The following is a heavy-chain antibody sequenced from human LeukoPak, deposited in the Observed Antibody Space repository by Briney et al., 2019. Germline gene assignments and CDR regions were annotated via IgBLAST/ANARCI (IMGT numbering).Heavy chain of an antibody. J-gene: IGHJ2*01. CDR1: GGSISSYY. CDR3: ARLAVAGSRYFDL. CDR2: IYTSGST. D-gene: IGHD6-19*01. V-gene: IGHV4-4*07. Sequence: ASETLSLTCTVSGGSISSYYWSWIRQPAGKGLEWIGRIYTSGSTNYNPSLKSRVTISVDTSKNQFSLKLSSVTAADTAVYYCARLAVAGSRYFDLWGRGTLVTVSS.